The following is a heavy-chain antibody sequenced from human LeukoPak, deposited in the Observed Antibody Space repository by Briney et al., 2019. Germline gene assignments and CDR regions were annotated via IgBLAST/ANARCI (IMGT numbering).Heavy chain of an antibody. Sequence: PGGSLRLSCAASGFTFTGYYMHWVRQAPGQGLEWMGWINPNSGGTNYAQKFQGRVTMTRDTSISTAYMELSRLRSDDTAVYYCARSLKRTYSMVRGSYVIDYWGQGTLVTVSS. J-gene: IGHJ4*02. V-gene: IGHV1-2*02. CDR1: GFTFTGYY. CDR2: INPNSGGT. D-gene: IGHD3-10*01. CDR3: ARSLKRTYSMVRGSYVIDY.